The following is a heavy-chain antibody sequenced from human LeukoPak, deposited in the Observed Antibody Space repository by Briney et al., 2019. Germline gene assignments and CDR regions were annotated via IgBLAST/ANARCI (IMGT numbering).Heavy chain of an antibody. CDR1: GFTFSSYG. J-gene: IGHJ3*02. D-gene: IGHD1-26*01. CDR3: ARLCIVGTKSAFDI. CDR2: ISSSSSYI. V-gene: IGHV3-21*01. Sequence: PGGSLRLSCAASGFTFSSYGMNWVRQAPGKGLEWVSFISSSSSYINYADSVEGRFTISRDNAKKSLYLQMNSLRAEETAVYYCARLCIVGTKSAFDIWGQGPMVTVPS.